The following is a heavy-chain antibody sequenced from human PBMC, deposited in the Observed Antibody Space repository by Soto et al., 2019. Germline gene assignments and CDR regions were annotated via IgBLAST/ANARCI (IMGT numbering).Heavy chain of an antibody. CDR2: IYYTGST. CDR1: GGSVRSADYY. J-gene: IGHJ6*02. CDR3: ARSYDFWSGSPDLVVMDV. Sequence: SETLSLTCTVSGGSVRSADYYWSWIRQPPGKGLEWIGHIYYTGSTCYDPSLKSRLTISVYTSKNQFSLKVSSVTAADTAVQYCARSYDFWSGSPDLVVMDVWGQGTTVT. D-gene: IGHD3-3*01. V-gene: IGHV4-30-4*01.